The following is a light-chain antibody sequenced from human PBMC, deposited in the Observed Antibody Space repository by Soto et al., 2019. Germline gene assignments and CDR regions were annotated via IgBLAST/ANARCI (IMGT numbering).Light chain of an antibody. Sequence: EIVMTQSPATLSVSPGERATLSCRASQSVSSNLAWYQQKPGQAPRLLIYGASTRATGVPARFSGSGSGTGFTLTISNLQSEDFAVYHCQQYDKWPRTFGQGTKVDIK. CDR1: QSVSSN. CDR3: QQYDKWPRT. V-gene: IGKV3-15*01. CDR2: GAS. J-gene: IGKJ1*01.